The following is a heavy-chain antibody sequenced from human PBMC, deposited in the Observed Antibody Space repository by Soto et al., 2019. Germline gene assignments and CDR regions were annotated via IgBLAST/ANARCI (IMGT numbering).Heavy chain of an antibody. CDR3: AGFRWRMYSSSSG. Sequence: PSETLSLTCTVSGGSISSGGYYWSWIRQHPGKGLEWIGYIYYSGSTYYNPSLKSRVTISVDTSKNQFSLKLSSVTAADTAVYYCAGFRWRMYSSSSGWGQGTLVTVSS. D-gene: IGHD6-13*01. V-gene: IGHV4-31*03. CDR1: GGSISSGGYY. CDR2: IYYSGST. J-gene: IGHJ4*02.